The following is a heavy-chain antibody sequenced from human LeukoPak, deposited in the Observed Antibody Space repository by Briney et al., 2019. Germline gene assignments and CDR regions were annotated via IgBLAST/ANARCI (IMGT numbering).Heavy chain of an antibody. Sequence: ASVKVSCKASGYTFSGSYIHWVRQAPGQGLEWMGRINPNSGDTNYAQKFRGRVTMTRVASISTAYVGLSSLTSDDTAVYFCARSAEHCNNGVCFTDYYMDVWGKGTTVTVSS. J-gene: IGHJ6*03. D-gene: IGHD2-8*01. CDR1: GYTFSGSY. V-gene: IGHV1-2*06. CDR3: ARSAEHCNNGVCFTDYYMDV. CDR2: INPNSGDT.